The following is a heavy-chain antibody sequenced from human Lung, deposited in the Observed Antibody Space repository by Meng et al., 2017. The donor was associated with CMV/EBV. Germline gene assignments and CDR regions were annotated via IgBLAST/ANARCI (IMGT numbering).Heavy chain of an antibody. D-gene: IGHD6-19*01. CDR3: ASFPPPGKQWLVTDY. V-gene: IGHV4-4*02. Sequence: VHLQWCDPALGEPSATLALTCACSGGAISSXNWWGWVRQPPGKGLEWIGEIYHSGSTNYNPSLKSRVTISVDKSKNQFSLKLSSVTAADTAVYYCASFPPPGKQWLVTDYWGQGTXVTVSS. CDR1: GGAISSXNW. J-gene: IGHJ4*02. CDR2: IYHSGST.